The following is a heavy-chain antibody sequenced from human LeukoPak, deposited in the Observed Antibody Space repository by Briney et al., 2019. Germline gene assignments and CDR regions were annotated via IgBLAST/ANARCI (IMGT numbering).Heavy chain of an antibody. CDR1: GGSISGSSYY. CDR2: IYYSGST. D-gene: IGHD6-25*01. CDR3: ARGGGNRGYYYDY. Sequence: SETLSLTCTVSGGSISGSSYYWGWIRQPPGKGLEWIGSIYYSGSTYYNPSLKSRVTISVDTSKNQFSLKLSSVTAADTAVYYCARGGGNRGYYYDYWGQGPLVAVSS. V-gene: IGHV4-39*01. J-gene: IGHJ4*02.